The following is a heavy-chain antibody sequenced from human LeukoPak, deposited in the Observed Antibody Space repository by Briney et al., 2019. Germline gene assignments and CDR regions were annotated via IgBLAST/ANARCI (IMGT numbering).Heavy chain of an antibody. CDR2: MSYDERTT. Sequence: QPGGSLRLSCAASGFAFSSYTMHWVRQAPGKGLECVGFMSYDERTTHYADSVRGRFTISRDNSKNTLFLQMDSLTIEDTALYYCTRRVPVAVLDYWGQGTLVTVAS. CDR1: GFAFSSYT. CDR3: TRRVPVAVLDY. J-gene: IGHJ4*02. V-gene: IGHV3-30*04. D-gene: IGHD2-2*01.